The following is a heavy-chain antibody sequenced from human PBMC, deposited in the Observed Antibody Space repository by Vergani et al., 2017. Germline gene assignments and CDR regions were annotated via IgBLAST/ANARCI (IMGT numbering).Heavy chain of an antibody. D-gene: IGHD3-22*01. CDR3: TRLSYDTTPYLQGGYDC. CDR2: ISARYPST. V-gene: IGHV3-23*04. Sequence: VQLVESGGGLVQPGGSLRLSCTASGFTFSACPMTWVRQAPGKGLEWVSDISARYPSTYYADSVKGRFTISRDNSKNMLYLQMNSLRAEDTAVYYCTRLSYDTTPYLQGGYDCWGQGTLVSVSS. CDR1: GFTFSACP. J-gene: IGHJ4*02.